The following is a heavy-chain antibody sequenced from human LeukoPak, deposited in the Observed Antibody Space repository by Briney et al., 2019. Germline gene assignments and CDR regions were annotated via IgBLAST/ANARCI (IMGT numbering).Heavy chain of an antibody. D-gene: IGHD6-19*01. CDR1: GFTFSSYW. Sequence: GGSLRLSCAASGFTFSSYWMHWVRQAPGKALVWVSRINTDGTTTNYADSVKGRFTISRDNAKNTLYLQMNSLRAEDTAVYFCARDVVAGRTYWGQGTLVTVSS. CDR3: ARDVVAGRTY. J-gene: IGHJ4*02. CDR2: INTDGTTT. V-gene: IGHV3-74*01.